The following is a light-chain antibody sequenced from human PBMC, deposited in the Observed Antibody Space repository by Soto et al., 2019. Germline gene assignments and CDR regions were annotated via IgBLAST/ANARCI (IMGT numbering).Light chain of an antibody. CDR1: SSDVGGFNF. J-gene: IGLJ3*02. V-gene: IGLV2-14*01. CDR3: SSYTTSGTHVL. Sequence: QSALTQPASVSGSRGQSVPISCTGTSSDVGGFNFVSWYQHHPGTAPKLLIYEVYNRPSGASSRFSGSKSVNTASLTISGLQAEDEADYYCSSYTTSGTHVLFGGGTKLTVL. CDR2: EVY.